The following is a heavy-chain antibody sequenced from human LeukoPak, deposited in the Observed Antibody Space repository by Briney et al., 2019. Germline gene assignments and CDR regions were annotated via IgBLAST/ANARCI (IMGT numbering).Heavy chain of an antibody. CDR2: ISSSSSTI. CDR1: GFTFSSYS. Sequence: GGSLRLSCAASGFTFSSYSMNWVRQAPGKGLEWVSYISSSSSTIYYADSVKGRFTISRDNAKNSLYLQMNSLRAEDTAVYYCARERWGSSSSSGAFDIWGQGTMVTVSS. J-gene: IGHJ3*02. D-gene: IGHD6-6*01. V-gene: IGHV3-48*01. CDR3: ARERWGSSSSSGAFDI.